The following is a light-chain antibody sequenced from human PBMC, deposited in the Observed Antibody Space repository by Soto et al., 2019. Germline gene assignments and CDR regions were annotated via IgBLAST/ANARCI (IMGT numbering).Light chain of an antibody. V-gene: IGKV1-5*03. J-gene: IGKJ5*01. CDR2: KAS. CDR3: QQYDSHPIT. Sequence: DLQVTQSPSTLSASVGDRVTITCRASQSISSWLAWYQHKPGKAPKLLLYKASSLESGVPSRFSGSGSETEFTLTISSLQPDDFATYYCQQYDSHPITFGQGTRLEIK. CDR1: QSISSW.